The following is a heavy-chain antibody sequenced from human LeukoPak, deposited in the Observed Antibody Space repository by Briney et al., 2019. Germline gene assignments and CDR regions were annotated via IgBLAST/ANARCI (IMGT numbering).Heavy chain of an antibody. CDR1: GFTFSNYW. Sequence: GGSLRLSCSASGFTFSNYWMSWVRQAPGNGLEWVANIKQDESEKYYVDSVKGRFTISRDNAKSSLYLQMNSLRAEDTAVYYCARALDSSSSRYQAFEEWGQGTLVTVSS. J-gene: IGHJ4*02. CDR3: ARALDSSSSRYQAFEE. CDR2: IKQDESEK. V-gene: IGHV3-7*01. D-gene: IGHD2-2*01.